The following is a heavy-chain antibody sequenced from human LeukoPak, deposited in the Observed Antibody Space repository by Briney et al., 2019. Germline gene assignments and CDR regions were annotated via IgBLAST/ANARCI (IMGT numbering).Heavy chain of an antibody. J-gene: IGHJ4*02. CDR1: GYTFTSYY. CDR2: INPRGGST. V-gene: IGHV1-46*01. Sequence: ASVKVSCKASGYTFTSYYMHWVRQAPGQGLEWMGIINPRGGSTSYAQKFQGRVTMTRDTSTSTVYMELNSLRSEDTAVYYCARVLAAGTPLFDYWGQGTLVTVSS. CDR3: ARVLAAGTPLFDY. D-gene: IGHD6-13*01.